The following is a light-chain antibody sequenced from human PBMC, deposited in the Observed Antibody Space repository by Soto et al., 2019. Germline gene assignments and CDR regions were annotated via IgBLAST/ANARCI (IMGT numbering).Light chain of an antibody. Sequence: DNQMTQTPSSVSASVGDRVTITCRASQSISSYLSWYQQKPGTAPKLLIYAASNLQSGVPSRFSGSGSGTDFTLTISGLQPEDSANYYCKETYNIPLTFGGGTKVEIK. CDR2: AAS. J-gene: IGKJ4*01. V-gene: IGKV1-39*01. CDR3: KETYNIPLT. CDR1: QSISSY.